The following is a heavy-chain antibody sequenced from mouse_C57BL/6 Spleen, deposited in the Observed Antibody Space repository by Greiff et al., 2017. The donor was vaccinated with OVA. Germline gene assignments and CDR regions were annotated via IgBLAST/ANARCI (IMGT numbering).Heavy chain of an antibody. CDR2: INPNNGGT. V-gene: IGHV1-26*01. CDR1: GYTFTDYY. CDR3: AREGLYEGYYFDY. D-gene: IGHD1-1*01. Sequence: EVKLQQSGPELVKPGASVKISCKASGYTFTDYYMNWVKQSHGKSLEWIGDINPNNGGTSYNQKFKGKATLTVDKSSSTAYMELRSLTSEDSAVYYCAREGLYEGYYFDYWGQGTTLTVSS. J-gene: IGHJ2*01.